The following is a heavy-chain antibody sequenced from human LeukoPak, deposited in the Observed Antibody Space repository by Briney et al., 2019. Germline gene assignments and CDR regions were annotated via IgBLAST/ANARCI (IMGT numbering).Heavy chain of an antibody. Sequence: PGRSLRLSCAASGFTFSSYAMSWVRQAPGKGLEWVSAISGSGGSTYYADSVKGRFTISRDNSKNTLYLQMYSLRAEDTAVYYCAKSSGSYYGYYFDYWGQGTLVTVSS. CDR1: GFTFSSYA. J-gene: IGHJ4*02. D-gene: IGHD1-26*01. CDR2: ISGSGGST. CDR3: AKSSGSYYGYYFDY. V-gene: IGHV3-23*01.